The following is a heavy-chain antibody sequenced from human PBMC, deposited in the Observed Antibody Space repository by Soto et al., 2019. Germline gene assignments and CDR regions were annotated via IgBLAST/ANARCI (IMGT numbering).Heavy chain of an antibody. Sequence: SDTLSLTCTVSCGSISSYYCSWIRHPPVNGLEWIGYIYYTGSTVYNPPFKSRVTISVDTSKDQFSLKLNSVTAADTAVYYCARDLWGYCGTDCYPLDVWGQGTTVTVSS. CDR3: ARDLWGYCGTDCYPLDV. CDR2: IYYTGST. V-gene: IGHV4-59*01. D-gene: IGHD2-21*02. CDR1: CGSISSYY. J-gene: IGHJ6*02.